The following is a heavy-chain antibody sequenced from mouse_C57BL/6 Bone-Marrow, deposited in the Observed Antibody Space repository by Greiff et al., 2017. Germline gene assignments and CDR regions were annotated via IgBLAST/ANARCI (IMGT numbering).Heavy chain of an antibody. CDR2: IHPNSGST. Sequence: QVQLKQPGAELVKPGASVKLSCKASGYTFTSYWMHWVKQRPGQGLEWIGMIHPNSGSTNYNEKFKSKATLTVDKSSSTADMQLRSLTSEDSAVFYCARKGCYLFAYGGQGTLVTVSA. CDR1: GYTFTSYW. CDR3: ARKGCYLFAY. V-gene: IGHV1-64*01. J-gene: IGHJ3*01.